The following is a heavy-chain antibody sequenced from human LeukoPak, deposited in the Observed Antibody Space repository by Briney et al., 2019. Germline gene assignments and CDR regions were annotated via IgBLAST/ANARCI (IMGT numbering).Heavy chain of an antibody. CDR2: IHYSGTT. D-gene: IGHD4/OR15-4a*01. J-gene: IGHJ4*02. CDR1: GGSISSYF. V-gene: IGHV4-59*01. Sequence: SETLSLTCTVSGGSISSYFWSWIRQPPGKGLEWIGYIHYSGTTNYNPSLKSRVTMSVDTSKNQFSLKVSSVTAADTAVYYCVRMGAIAGASANPDYWGQGTLVTVSS. CDR3: VRMGAIAGASANPDY.